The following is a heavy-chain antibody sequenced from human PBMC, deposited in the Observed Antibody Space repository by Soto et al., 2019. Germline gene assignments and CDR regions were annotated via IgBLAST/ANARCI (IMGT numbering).Heavy chain of an antibody. J-gene: IGHJ3*02. CDR3: ARSFRSSGWYEDAFDI. CDR2: ISAYNGNT. Sequence: ASVKVSCKASGYTFTSYGISWVRQAPGQGLEWMGWISAYNGNTNYAQKLQGRVTMTTDTSTSTAYMELRSLRSDDTAVYYCARSFRSSGWYEDAFDIWGQGTMVTVSS. V-gene: IGHV1-18*01. CDR1: GYTFTSYG. D-gene: IGHD6-19*01.